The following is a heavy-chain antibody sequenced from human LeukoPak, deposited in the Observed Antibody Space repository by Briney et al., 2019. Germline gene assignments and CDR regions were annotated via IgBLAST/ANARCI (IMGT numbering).Heavy chain of an antibody. Sequence: SETLSLTCSVSGASISTYFWSWLRQPAGKGLEWIGHIYTSGSPNYNPSLKSRVTMSVDTPKNQFSLKLSSVTAADTAVYYCARDLSSSAWYFDYWGQGTLVTVSS. D-gene: IGHD6-19*01. CDR3: ARDLSSSAWYFDY. V-gene: IGHV4-4*07. CDR2: IYTSGSP. CDR1: GASISTYF. J-gene: IGHJ4*02.